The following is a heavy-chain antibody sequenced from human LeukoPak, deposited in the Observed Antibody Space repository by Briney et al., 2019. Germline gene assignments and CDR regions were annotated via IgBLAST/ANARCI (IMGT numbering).Heavy chain of an antibody. CDR3: AKDKPPGDY. V-gene: IGHV3-7*03. CDR1: GFTFSSYW. J-gene: IGHJ4*02. Sequence: PGGSLRLSCAASGFTFSSYWMSWVRQAPGKGLEWVANIKQDGSEKYYVDSVKGRFTISRDNSKNTLYLQMNSLRAEDTAVYYCAKDKPPGDYWGQGTLVTVSS. CDR2: IKQDGSEK.